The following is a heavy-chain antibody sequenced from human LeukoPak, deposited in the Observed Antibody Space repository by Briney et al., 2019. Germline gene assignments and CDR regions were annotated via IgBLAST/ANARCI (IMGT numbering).Heavy chain of an antibody. CDR3: VKGVEGAMVFGGDY. J-gene: IGHJ4*02. Sequence: PGGSLRLSCAASGFTFSSYEMNWVRQAPGKGLEWVSYISSSGNTIYYGDSVKGRFTISRDNAKNSLYLQMNSLRAEDTAVYYCVKGVEGAMVFGGDYWGQGTLVTVSS. D-gene: IGHD3/OR15-3a*01. CDR2: ISSSGNTI. CDR1: GFTFSSYE. V-gene: IGHV3-48*03.